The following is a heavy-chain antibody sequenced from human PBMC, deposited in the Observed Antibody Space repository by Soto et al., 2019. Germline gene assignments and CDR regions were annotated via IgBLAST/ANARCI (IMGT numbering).Heavy chain of an antibody. V-gene: IGHV4-4*02. J-gene: IGHJ4*02. Sequence: QVQLQESGPGPVKPSGTLSLTCAVSSGSVFSSNWWSWVRLPPGKGLEWIGETRNSGGANYNPSLKSRVTITVDRSRNHIFLELSSVTAADTAVYYVASHLVMAGTRGFDHWGLGTLVTVSS. D-gene: IGHD6-19*01. CDR3: ASHLVMAGTRGFDH. CDR2: TRNSGGA. CDR1: SGSVFSSNW.